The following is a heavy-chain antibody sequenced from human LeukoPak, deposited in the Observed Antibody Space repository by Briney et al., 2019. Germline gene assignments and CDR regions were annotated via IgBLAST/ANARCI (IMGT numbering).Heavy chain of an antibody. CDR3: ARWSGSVTARNYYYYMDV. D-gene: IGHD6-6*01. V-gene: IGHV4-61*02. J-gene: IGHJ6*03. CDR1: GGSVRRGNYY. CDR2: IYTSGTT. Sequence: SQTLSLTCTVSGGSVRRGNYYWTWIRQPAGSGLEWIGRIYTSGTTDYNPSLRTRVTISVDASRNQFSLNLSSVTAADAAVYYCARWSGSVTARNYYYYMDVWGEGTAVTVSS.